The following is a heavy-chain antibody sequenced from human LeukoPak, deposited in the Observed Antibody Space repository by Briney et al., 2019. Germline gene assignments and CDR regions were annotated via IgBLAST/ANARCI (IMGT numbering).Heavy chain of an antibody. J-gene: IGHJ4*02. V-gene: IGHV3-7*04. D-gene: IGHD5-24*01. CDR3: TRVGYIDEGIDY. CDR2: IKQDGSKK. Sequence: GGSLRLSCVASGFPFSSYWMTWVRQAPGKGLEWVANIKQDGSKKSYADSVKGRFTISRDNAKNSLYLQMNSLRAEDTAIYYCTRVGYIDEGIDYWGQGTLVTVSS. CDR1: GFPFSSYW.